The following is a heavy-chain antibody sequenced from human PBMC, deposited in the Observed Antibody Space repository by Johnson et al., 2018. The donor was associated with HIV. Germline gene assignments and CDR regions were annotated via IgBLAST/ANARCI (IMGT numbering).Heavy chain of an antibody. V-gene: IGHV3-33*01. J-gene: IGHJ3*02. Sequence: QVQLVESGGGVVQPGRSLRLSCVASRFTFRRYGMDRVRQAPGKGLEWGAVIWFDGSYKWYADSVKGRFTISRDNSKNTLYLHMNSLRADDTAVYYCATTQWLSFFHAFDIWGQGTMVTVSS. D-gene: IGHD6-19*01. CDR3: ATTQWLSFFHAFDI. CDR2: IWFDGSYK. CDR1: RFTFRRYG.